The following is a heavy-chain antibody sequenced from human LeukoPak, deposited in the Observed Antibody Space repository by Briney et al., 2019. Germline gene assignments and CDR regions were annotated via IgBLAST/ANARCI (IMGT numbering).Heavy chain of an antibody. CDR1: GFTFSSYS. D-gene: IGHD2-2*01. CDR2: ISSSSSTI. J-gene: IGHJ4*02. V-gene: IGHV3-48*04. CDR3: AREMPKGVPDY. Sequence: PGGSLRLSCAASGFTFSSYSMNWVRQAPGKGLEWVSYISSSSSTIYYADSVKGRFTISRDNAKNSLYLQMNSLRAEDTAVYYCAREMPKGVPDYWGQGTLVTVSS.